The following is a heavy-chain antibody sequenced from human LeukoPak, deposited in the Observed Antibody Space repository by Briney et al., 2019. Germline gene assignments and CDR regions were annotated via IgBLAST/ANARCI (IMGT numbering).Heavy chain of an antibody. CDR1: GGSISSYY. CDR2: IYYSGST. V-gene: IGHV4-59*01. D-gene: IGHD3-22*01. J-gene: IGHJ6*02. CDR3: ARDNPTYYYDSSGYYGYYYYGMDV. Sequence: PSETLSLTCTVSGGSISSYYWSWIRQPPGKGLEWIGYIYYSGSTNYNPSLKSRVTISVDTSKNQFSLKLSSVTAADTAVYYCARDNPTYYYDSSGYYGYYYYGMDVWGQGTTVTVSS.